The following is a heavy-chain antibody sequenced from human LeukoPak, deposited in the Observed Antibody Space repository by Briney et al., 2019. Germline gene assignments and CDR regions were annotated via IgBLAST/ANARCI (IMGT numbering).Heavy chain of an antibody. V-gene: IGHV1-2*02. CDR1: GYTFTGYY. D-gene: IGHD2-15*01. CDR2: INPNSGGT. J-gene: IGHJ6*03. Sequence: ASVKVSCKASGYTFTGYYMHWVRQAPGQGLEWMGWINPNSGGTNYAQKFQGRVTMTRDTSISTAYMELSRLRSDDTAVYYCARDSSRLGYCSGGSCSRYYYYYMDVWGKGTTVTVSS. CDR3: ARDSSRLGYCSGGSCSRYYYYYMDV.